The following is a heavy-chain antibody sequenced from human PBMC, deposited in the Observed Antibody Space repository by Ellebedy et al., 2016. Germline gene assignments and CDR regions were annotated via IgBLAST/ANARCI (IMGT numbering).Heavy chain of an antibody. Sequence: GESLKISCGASGFSFNTFFMGWVRQAPGKGLEWVSTISAGGDNTQFADSVKGRFTVSRDNSRNTVYPQMNDLRVEDTALYYCRHGHYADYWGQGTLVTVSS. V-gene: IGHV3-23*01. CDR1: GFSFNTFF. CDR3: RHGHYADY. J-gene: IGHJ4*02. CDR2: ISAGGDNT. D-gene: IGHD3/OR15-3a*01.